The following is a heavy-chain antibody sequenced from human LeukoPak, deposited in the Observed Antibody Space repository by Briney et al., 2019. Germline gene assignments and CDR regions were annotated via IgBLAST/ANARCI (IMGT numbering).Heavy chain of an antibody. CDR1: GFTVSSNY. D-gene: IGHD6-19*01. J-gene: IGHJ6*02. Sequence: PGGSLRLSCAASGFTVSSNYMSWVRQAPGKGLEWVSVIYSGGSTYYADSVKGRFTISRDNSKNTLYLQMNSLRAEDTAVYYCAKDPYGYTSGWYHGMDVWGQGTTVTVSS. CDR2: IYSGGST. V-gene: IGHV3-53*01. CDR3: AKDPYGYTSGWYHGMDV.